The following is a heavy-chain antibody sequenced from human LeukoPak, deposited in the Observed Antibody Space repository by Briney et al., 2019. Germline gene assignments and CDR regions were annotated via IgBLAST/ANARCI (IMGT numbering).Heavy chain of an antibody. CDR1: GYTFTGYY. CDR3: ASTTCSSTSCYTIRADY. J-gene: IGHJ4*02. Sequence: ASVKVSCKASGYTFTGYYMHWVRQAPGQGLEWMGWINPNSGGTNYAQKFQGRVTMTRDTSISTAYMEQSGLRSDDTAVYYCASTTCSSTSCYTIRADYWGQGTLVTVSS. V-gene: IGHV1-2*02. D-gene: IGHD2-2*02. CDR2: INPNSGGT.